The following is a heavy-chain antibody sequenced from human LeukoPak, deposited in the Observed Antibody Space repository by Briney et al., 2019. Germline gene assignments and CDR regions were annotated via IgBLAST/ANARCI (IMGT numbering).Heavy chain of an antibody. CDR1: GGSISSYY. CDR2: SYTSGST. D-gene: IGHD3-3*01. V-gene: IGHV4-4*07. J-gene: IGHJ6*03. CDR3: ARVPSIFGVVSSSPWDYYYYMDV. Sequence: SETLSLTCTVSGGSISSYYWSWIRQPAGKGLEWIGRSYTSGSTNYNPSLKSRVTMSVDTSKNQFSLKLSSVTAADTAVYYCARVPSIFGVVSSSPWDYYYYMDVWGKGTTVTVSS.